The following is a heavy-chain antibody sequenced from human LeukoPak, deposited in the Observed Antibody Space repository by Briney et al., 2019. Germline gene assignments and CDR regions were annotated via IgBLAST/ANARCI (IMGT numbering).Heavy chain of an antibody. CDR2: IYHSGST. J-gene: IGHJ4*02. D-gene: IGHD3-3*01. CDR3: AREYGRFLEWFDY. V-gene: IGHV4-4*02. Sequence: PSETLSLTCTVSGGSISSYYWSWVRQPPGKGLEWIGEIYHSGSTNYNPSLKSRVTISVDKSKNQFSLKLSSVTAADTAVYYCAREYGRFLEWFDYWGQGTLVTVSS. CDR1: GGSISSYY.